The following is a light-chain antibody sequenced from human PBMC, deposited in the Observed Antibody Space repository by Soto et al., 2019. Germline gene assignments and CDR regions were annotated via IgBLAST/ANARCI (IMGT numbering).Light chain of an antibody. CDR2: RNN. J-gene: IGLJ7*01. CDR1: SSNIGINY. CDR3: AAWDDSLSGPV. Sequence: QPVLTQPPSASGTPGQRVTISCSGSSSNIGINYVYWYQQLPGTAPKLLIYRNNQRPSGVPDRFSGSKSGTSASLAISGLRSEDEADYYCAAWDDSLSGPVFGGGTQLTVL. V-gene: IGLV1-47*01.